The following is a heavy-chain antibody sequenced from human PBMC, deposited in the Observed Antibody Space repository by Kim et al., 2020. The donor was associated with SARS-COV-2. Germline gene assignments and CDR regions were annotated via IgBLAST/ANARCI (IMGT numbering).Heavy chain of an antibody. CDR3: ARERVTMVRGGHFDY. V-gene: IGHV3-21*01. J-gene: IGHJ4*02. CDR2: ISSSSIYI. D-gene: IGHD3-10*01. CDR1: GFTFSSYS. Sequence: GGSLRLSCAASGFTFSSYSMNWVRQAPGKGLEWVSSISSSSIYIYYADSVKGRFTISRDNAKNSLYLQMNSLRAEDTAVYYCARERVTMVRGGHFDYWGQGTLVTVSS.